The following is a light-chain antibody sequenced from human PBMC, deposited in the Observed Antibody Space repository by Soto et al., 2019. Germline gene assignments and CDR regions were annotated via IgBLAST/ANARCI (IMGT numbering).Light chain of an antibody. CDR1: QSISSW. V-gene: IGKV1-5*01. Sequence: DIQMTQSPSTLSASVGDTVTITCRASQSISSWLAWYQQKPGKAPKLLIYDASSLESGVPPRFSGSGYGTEFTLTVGSLQPDDFATYYCQQYNSHSITFGPRTKVDIK. CDR2: DAS. J-gene: IGKJ3*01. CDR3: QQYNSHSIT.